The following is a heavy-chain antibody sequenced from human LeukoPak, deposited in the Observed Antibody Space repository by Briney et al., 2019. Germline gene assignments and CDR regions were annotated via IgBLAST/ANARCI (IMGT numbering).Heavy chain of an antibody. Sequence: SETLSLTCTVSGGSIRGNAWSWIRQPPGEALVWIGNIYDNGITIHNPSLKSRVTISLDTSNQFSLRLRSATAADTAVYYCVRARDMAFDIWGQGTMVTVSS. V-gene: IGHV4-59*01. D-gene: IGHD2-21*02. J-gene: IGHJ3*02. CDR1: GGSIRGNA. CDR2: IYDNGIT. CDR3: VRARDMAFDI.